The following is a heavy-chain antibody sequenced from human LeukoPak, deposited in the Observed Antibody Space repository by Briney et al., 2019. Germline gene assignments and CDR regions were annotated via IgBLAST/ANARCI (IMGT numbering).Heavy chain of an antibody. Sequence: GDSLKISCKGSGYTFTTYWIGWVRQMPGKGLEGMGFIHPVDSDTKYSPSFQGQVTISADRSISAAYLQWNNLKASDTAMYYCARYRRYTSWSFSHDAFDIWGQGTTVTVSS. CDR2: IHPVDSDT. CDR3: ARYRRYTSWSFSHDAFDI. V-gene: IGHV5-51*01. D-gene: IGHD6-6*01. CDR1: GYTFTTYW. J-gene: IGHJ3*02.